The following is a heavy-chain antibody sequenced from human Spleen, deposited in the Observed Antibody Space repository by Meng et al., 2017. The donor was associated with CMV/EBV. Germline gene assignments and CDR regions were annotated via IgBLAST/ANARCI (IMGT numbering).Heavy chain of an antibody. CDR1: GFTFSNAG. CDR2: IKSESDGGTS. V-gene: IGHV3-15*01. CDR3: TTEPTIKRIVVARYYSDY. D-gene: IGHD3-22*01. Sequence: GGSLRLSCAASGFTFSNAGMSWVRQAPGKGLEWVGRIKSESDGGTSDYAAPVKGRFTISRDDSKTTLYIRMNSLRTEDTAVYYCTTEPTIKRIVVARYYSDYWGQGTLVTVSS. J-gene: IGHJ4*02.